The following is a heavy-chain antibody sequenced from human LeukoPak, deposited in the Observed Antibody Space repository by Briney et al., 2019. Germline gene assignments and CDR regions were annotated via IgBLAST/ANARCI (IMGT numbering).Heavy chain of an antibody. CDR3: ARGPRGQLWFDY. CDR2: IYYSGST. D-gene: IGHD5-18*01. CDR1: GGSISSYY. V-gene: IGHV4-59*01. J-gene: IGHJ4*02. Sequence: SETLSLTCAVSGGSISSYYWSWIRQPPGKGLEWIGYIYYSGSTNYNPSLKSRVTISVDTSKNQFSLKLSSVTAADTAVYYCARGPRGQLWFDYWGQGTLVTVSS.